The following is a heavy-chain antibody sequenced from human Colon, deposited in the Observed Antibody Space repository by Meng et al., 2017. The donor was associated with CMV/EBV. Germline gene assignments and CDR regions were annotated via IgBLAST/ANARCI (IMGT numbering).Heavy chain of an antibody. Sequence: SLKISCEAPGFTFDDYAMYWVRHAPGKGLEWVSSITWNGGTINYADSVKGRFTISRDNAKRSLFLQMNSLKVEDTALYYCVKDVRSGATRDFDYWGQGTLVTVSS. CDR1: GFTFDDYA. J-gene: IGHJ4*02. D-gene: IGHD6-25*01. CDR3: VKDVRSGATRDFDY. CDR2: ITWNGGTI. V-gene: IGHV3-9*01.